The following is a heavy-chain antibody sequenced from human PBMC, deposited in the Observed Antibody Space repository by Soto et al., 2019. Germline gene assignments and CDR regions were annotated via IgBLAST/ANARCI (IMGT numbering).Heavy chain of an antibody. J-gene: IGHJ4*02. CDR1: GYTFTSYG. CDR2: ISAFNGDT. V-gene: IGHV1-18*04. Sequence: QVQLVQSGSEVKKPGASVNVSCKAFGYTFTSYGFSWVRQVPGQGLEWLGWISAFNGDTQYAQKMKGRRTVTTDTSTTTVHMELRSLTPADTAVYYCTREAGWQRMVPYDWGQGTLVSVS. CDR3: TREAGWQRMVPYD. D-gene: IGHD6-25*01.